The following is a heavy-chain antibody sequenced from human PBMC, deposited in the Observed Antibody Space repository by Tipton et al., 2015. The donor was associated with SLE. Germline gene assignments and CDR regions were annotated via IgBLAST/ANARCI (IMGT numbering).Heavy chain of an antibody. CDR2: IHHSGST. J-gene: IGHJ4*02. V-gene: IGHV4-59*11. CDR3: ARDQVGVGDFDY. CDR1: DGSISGHY. Sequence: TLSLTCSVSDGSISGHYWSWIRQPPGKGLEWIGYIHHSGSTNYNPSLQSRVTISRDPSKNQFSLKLISATAADTAVYYCARDQVGVGDFDYWSQGTLVTVSS. D-gene: IGHD3-16*01.